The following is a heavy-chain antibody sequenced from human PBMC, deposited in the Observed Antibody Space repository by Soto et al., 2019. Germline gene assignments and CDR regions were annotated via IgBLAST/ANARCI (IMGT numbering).Heavy chain of an antibody. V-gene: IGHV3-21*01. Sequence: EVQLVESGGGLVKPGGSLRLSCAASGFTFSDFGMHWVRQAPGKGLEWVSYVSSRSNQIYYADSVQGRFTISRDNAKNSLYLQLNSLRGDDTAVYYCARVGRGNSFDIWGQGTMFTVSS. D-gene: IGHD3-10*01. CDR2: VSSRSNQI. CDR1: GFTFSDFG. J-gene: IGHJ3*02. CDR3: ARVGRGNSFDI.